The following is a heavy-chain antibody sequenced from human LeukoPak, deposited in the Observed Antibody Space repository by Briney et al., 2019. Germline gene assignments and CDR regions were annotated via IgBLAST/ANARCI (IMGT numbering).Heavy chain of an antibody. CDR2: IHSDGSST. CDR1: SFTFRNYW. D-gene: IGHD6-19*01. Sequence: GGSLRLSCAASSFTFRNYWMHWVRQAAGKGLVWVSRIHSDGSSTTYADSVKGRLTIPRDNAKHTLYLQMSSLRAEDTAVYYCVRESSFWELDYWGQGTLVTVSS. V-gene: IGHV3-74*01. CDR3: VRESSFWELDY. J-gene: IGHJ4*02.